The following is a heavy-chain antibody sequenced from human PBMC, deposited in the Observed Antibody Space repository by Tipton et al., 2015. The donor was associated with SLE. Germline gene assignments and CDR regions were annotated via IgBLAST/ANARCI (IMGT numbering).Heavy chain of an antibody. CDR2: ITSSSSTI. CDR1: GFSFSSYS. V-gene: IGHV3-48*01. J-gene: IGHJ4*02. D-gene: IGHD7-27*01. CDR3: ARDGVTGEFDY. Sequence: GSLRLSCAASGFSFSSYSMNWVRQAPGKGLEWVSYITSSSSTIYYADSVKGRFTISRDNSKNTLYLQKNSLRAEDTAVYYCARDGVTGEFDYWGQGTLVTVSS.